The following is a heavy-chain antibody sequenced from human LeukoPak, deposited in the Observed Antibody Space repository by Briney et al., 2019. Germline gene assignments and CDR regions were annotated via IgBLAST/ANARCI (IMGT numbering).Heavy chain of an antibody. CDR2: LSGSAAST. J-gene: IGHJ5*02. V-gene: IGHV3-23*01. CDR3: AKDDGLIMFSS. CDR1: GFTFSNYA. Sequence: GGSLRLSCAASGFTFSNYAMTWVRQAPGKGLEWVSLLSGSAASTYYADSVKGRFTISRDNSKNTLYLQMNSLRAEDTAVYYCAKDDGLIMFSSWGQGTLVTVSS. D-gene: IGHD3-16*01.